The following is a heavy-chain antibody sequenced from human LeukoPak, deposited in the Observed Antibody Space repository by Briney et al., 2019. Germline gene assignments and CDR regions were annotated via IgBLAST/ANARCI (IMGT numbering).Heavy chain of an antibody. D-gene: IGHD1-26*01. CDR2: IYHSGRT. CDR1: GGSICSGGYY. V-gene: IGHV4-31*03. CDR3: ARDRASGSYYLRYFDY. J-gene: IGHJ4*02. Sequence: TSETLSLTCTVSGGSICSGGYYWSWIRQHPGKGLEWIGYIYHSGRTYYNPSLKSRVTISVDTPKNQFSLKLSSVTAADTAVYYCARDRASGSYYLRYFDYWGQGTLGTVSS.